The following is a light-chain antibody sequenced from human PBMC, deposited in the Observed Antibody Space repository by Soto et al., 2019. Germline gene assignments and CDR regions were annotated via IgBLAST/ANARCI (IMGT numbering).Light chain of an antibody. CDR3: ATWDDSLNAFYV. J-gene: IGLJ1*01. Sequence: QSALSHPPAACWTPGPWVTVACSGNASNTVSKYVYWYQQLPGTAPKHLIYRNNQRPSGGPDRFSGSKSGTSASLAISGIRSDDEAHYFCATWDDSLNAFYVFGTGTKVTVL. CDR1: ASNTVSKY. CDR2: RNN. V-gene: IGLV1-47*01.